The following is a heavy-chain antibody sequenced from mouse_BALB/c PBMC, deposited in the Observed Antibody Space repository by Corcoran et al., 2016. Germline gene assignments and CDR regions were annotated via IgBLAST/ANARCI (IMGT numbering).Heavy chain of an antibody. CDR1: GFSLSTSGMG. V-gene: IGHV8-12*01. J-gene: IGHJ3*01. CDR2: IYWDDDK. Sequence: QVTLKESGPGILQPSQTLSLTCSFSGFSLSTSGMGVSWIRQPSGKGLEWLAHIYWDDDKRYNPSLKSRLTISKDTSRNQVFLKITLVDTADTATYYCARSNDYDAWFAYWGQGTLVTVSA. CDR3: ARSNDYDAWFAY. D-gene: IGHD2-4*01.